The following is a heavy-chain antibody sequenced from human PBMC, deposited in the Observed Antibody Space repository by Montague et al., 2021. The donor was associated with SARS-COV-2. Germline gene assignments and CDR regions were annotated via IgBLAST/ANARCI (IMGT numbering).Heavy chain of an antibody. CDR2: ITYSGRT. V-gene: IGHV4-31*03. CDR1: GGSISSDDSY. D-gene: IGHD6-13*01. CDR3: ARMYVPAHGTSAASYSDY. Sequence: TLSLTCIVSGGSISSDDSYWTWIRQHPGKGLEGIGYITYSGRTSYNVSLKSRLTISADTSDNQFSLKLTSMTAADTAVYYCARMYVPAHGTSAASYSDYWGQGTLVTVSS. J-gene: IGHJ4*02.